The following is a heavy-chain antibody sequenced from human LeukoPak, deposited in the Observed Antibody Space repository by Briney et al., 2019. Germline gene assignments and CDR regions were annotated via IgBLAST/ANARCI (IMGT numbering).Heavy chain of an antibody. CDR2: ISSGSTYI. CDR3: ARDRSMATRLWTPTDY. CDR1: GITFNRYS. D-gene: IGHD6-6*01. Sequence: GGSLRLSCAASGITFNRYSMNWVRQAPGKGLEWVSSISSGSTYIYYADSVKGRFTISRDNAKNSLYLQIYSLRAEDTAVYYCARDRSMATRLWTPTDYWGQGTLVTVSS. J-gene: IGHJ4*02. V-gene: IGHV3-21*01.